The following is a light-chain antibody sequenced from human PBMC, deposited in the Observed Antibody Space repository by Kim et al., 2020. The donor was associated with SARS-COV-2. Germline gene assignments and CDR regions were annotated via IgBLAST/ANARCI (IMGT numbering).Light chain of an antibody. CDR1: SLRSYY. CDR2: GKN. V-gene: IGLV3-19*01. Sequence: SSELTQDPAVSVALGQTVTITCQGDSLRSYYASWYQQRRGQAPVNVVYGKNNRPSGIPDRFSGSTSGNTASLTITGAQAEDEADYYCNSRDSSGDHYVLGTGTKVTVL. J-gene: IGLJ1*01. CDR3: NSRDSSGDHYV.